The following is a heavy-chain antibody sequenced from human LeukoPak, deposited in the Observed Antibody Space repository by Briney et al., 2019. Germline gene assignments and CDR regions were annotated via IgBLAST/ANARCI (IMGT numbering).Heavy chain of an antibody. V-gene: IGHV4-59*08. J-gene: IGHJ2*01. CDR3: ARLGEDTVATTKYWYFDL. D-gene: IGHD5-12*01. CDR2: IYYTGST. CDR1: GDSIRSYY. Sequence: SETLSLTCTVSGDSIRSYYWSWIRESPGKGLEYIGYIYYTGSTNYNPALKSRVTISVDTSKNQFSLRLSSVTAEDTAVYYCARLGEDTVATTKYWYFDLWGRGTLVTVSS.